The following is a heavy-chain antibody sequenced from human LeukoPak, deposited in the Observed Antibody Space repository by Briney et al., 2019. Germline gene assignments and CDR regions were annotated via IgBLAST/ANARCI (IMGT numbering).Heavy chain of an antibody. CDR2: IYSAGSS. CDR3: VKTLHYGHFGKFDS. D-gene: IGHD4-17*01. V-gene: IGHV3-53*01. Sequence: PGGSLRLSCEASGFSVSNNYMSWVRQAPGKGLEWVSVIYSAGSSLYAESVRGRFTISRDYSTNTLYLQMNSLRAEDTAIYYCVKTLHYGHFGKFDSWGQGTLVTVSS. CDR1: GFSVSNNY. J-gene: IGHJ4*02.